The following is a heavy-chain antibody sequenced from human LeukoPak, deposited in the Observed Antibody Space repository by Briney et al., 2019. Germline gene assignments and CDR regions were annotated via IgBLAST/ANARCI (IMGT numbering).Heavy chain of an antibody. CDR1: GGSISSSSYY. CDR2: IYYSGST. J-gene: IGHJ3*02. V-gene: IGHV4-39*01. D-gene: IGHD5-24*01. Sequence: SETLSLTCTVSGGSISSSSYYWGWIRQPPGKGLEWIGSIYYSGSTYYNPSLKSRVTISVDTTKNQFSLKLSSVTAADTAVYYCASLEAMAEDAFDIWGQGTMVTVSS. CDR3: ASLEAMAEDAFDI.